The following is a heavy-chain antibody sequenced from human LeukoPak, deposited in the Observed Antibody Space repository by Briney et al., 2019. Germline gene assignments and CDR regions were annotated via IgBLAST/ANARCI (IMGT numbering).Heavy chain of an antibody. J-gene: IGHJ4*02. Sequence: GESLKISCKVSGYILTNNWIGWVRQVPGKGLEWMGLIYPGYSDAKYSPSFQGQVTFSVDKSISTAYLQWSSLKASDTAIYYCARVGYTSSLDYWGQGTLVTVSS. CDR1: GYILTNNW. CDR2: IYPGYSDA. D-gene: IGHD6-13*01. V-gene: IGHV5-51*01. CDR3: ARVGYTSSLDY.